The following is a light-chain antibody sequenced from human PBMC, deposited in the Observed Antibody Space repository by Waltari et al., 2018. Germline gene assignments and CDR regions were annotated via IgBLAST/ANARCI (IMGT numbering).Light chain of an antibody. Sequence: EIVMTQSPATLAVSPGERATLSCSPSQSVSSNLAWYQQKPGQAPRLLIYGASTRATGIPARFTGSGSGTESTLTISSLQSEDFAIYYCQQYNNWPLTFGGGTKVEIK. CDR2: GAS. J-gene: IGKJ4*01. CDR1: QSVSSN. V-gene: IGKV3-15*01. CDR3: QQYNNWPLT.